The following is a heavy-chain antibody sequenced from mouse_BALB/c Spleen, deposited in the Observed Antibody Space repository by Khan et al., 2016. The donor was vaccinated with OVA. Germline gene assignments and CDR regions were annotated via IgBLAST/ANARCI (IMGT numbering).Heavy chain of an antibody. J-gene: IGHJ3*01. V-gene: IGHV2-6-7*01. CDR3: ARDRRYCDGGFAY. Sequence: QVQLKESGPGLVAPSQSLSITCTVSGFSLTGYGVNWVRQPPGKGLEWLGMIWGDGSTDYNSAPKSRLSIRKDNTKSQVFLQMNSLQTDDTARYNCARDRRYCDGGFAYWGQGTLVTVSA. CDR1: GFSLTGYG. CDR2: IWGDGST. D-gene: IGHD2-14*01.